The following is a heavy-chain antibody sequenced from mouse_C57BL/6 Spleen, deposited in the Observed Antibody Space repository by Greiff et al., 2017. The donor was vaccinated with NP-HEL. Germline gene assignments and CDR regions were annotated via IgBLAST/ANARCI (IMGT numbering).Heavy chain of an antibody. D-gene: IGHD2-5*01. CDR2: INYDGSST. CDR1: GFTFSDYY. CDR3: ARYRAYYSNWGYFDV. J-gene: IGHJ1*03. Sequence: EVHLVESEGGLVQPGSSMKLSCTASGFTFSDYYMAWVRQVPEKGLEWVANINYDGSSTYYLDSLKSRFIISRDNAKNILYLQMSSLKSEDTATYYCARYRAYYSNWGYFDVWGTGTTVTVSS. V-gene: IGHV5-16*01.